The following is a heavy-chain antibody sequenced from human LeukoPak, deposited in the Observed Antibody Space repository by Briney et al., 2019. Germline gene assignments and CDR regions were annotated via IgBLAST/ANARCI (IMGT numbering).Heavy chain of an antibody. CDR3: ASTPREIYYDSSGYHDY. CDR2: INPKIGFT. D-gene: IGHD3-22*01. CDR1: GYSFSDYF. Sequence: ASVKVSCKVSGYSFSDYFIHWVRQAPGQGLEWMGWINPKIGFTNYSQKFQGRVTMTTDTSVNIAYMELRSLTADDTAVYYCASTPREIYYDSSGYHDYWGQGSLVTVSS. V-gene: IGHV1-2*02. J-gene: IGHJ4*02.